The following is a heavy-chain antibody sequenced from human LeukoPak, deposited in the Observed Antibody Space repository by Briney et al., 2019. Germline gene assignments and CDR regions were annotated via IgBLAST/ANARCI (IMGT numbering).Heavy chain of an antibody. Sequence: SETLSLTCAVYGGSFSGYYWSWIRQPPGKGLEWIGEINHSGSTNYNPSLKSRVTISVDTSKNQFSLKLSSVTAADTAVYYCARARITMVRGVIIDYWGQGTLVTVSP. J-gene: IGHJ4*02. CDR1: GGSFSGYY. CDR2: INHSGST. V-gene: IGHV4-34*01. D-gene: IGHD3-10*01. CDR3: ARARITMVRGVIIDY.